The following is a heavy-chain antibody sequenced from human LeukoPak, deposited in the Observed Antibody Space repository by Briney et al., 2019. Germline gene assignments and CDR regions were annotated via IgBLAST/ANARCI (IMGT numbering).Heavy chain of an antibody. D-gene: IGHD6-13*01. V-gene: IGHV4-31*03. Sequence: SETLSLTCTVSGGSISSSIYYWGWIRQPPGKGLEWIGYIYYSGSTYYNPSLKSRVTISVDTSKNQFSLKLSSVTAADTAVYYCARSIAAAGTAWFDPWGQGTLVTVSS. CDR2: IYYSGST. CDR1: GGSISSSIYY. CDR3: ARSIAAAGTAWFDP. J-gene: IGHJ5*02.